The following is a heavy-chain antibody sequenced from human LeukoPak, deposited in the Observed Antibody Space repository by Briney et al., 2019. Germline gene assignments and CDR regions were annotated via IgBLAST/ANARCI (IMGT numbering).Heavy chain of an antibody. D-gene: IGHD3-16*01. J-gene: IGHJ4*02. CDR3: ARGPPLVH. CDR1: GYTFTSYF. Sequence: GASVTVSCMPSGYTFTSYFMHWVRQAPGQGLEWMGMINPSGGSTSYAQKFQGRVTMTRDTSTRTVYTELNSLRSQDTAVYYCARGPPLVHWGQGTLATVCS. CDR2: INPSGGST. V-gene: IGHV1-46*01.